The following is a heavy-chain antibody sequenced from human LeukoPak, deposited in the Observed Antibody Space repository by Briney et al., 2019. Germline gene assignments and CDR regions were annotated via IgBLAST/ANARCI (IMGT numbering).Heavy chain of an antibody. CDR3: ARGNSRSLLPYYFDY. J-gene: IGHJ4*02. V-gene: IGHV1-69*13. D-gene: IGHD2-21*01. CDR1: GYTFTSYG. CDR2: IIPIFGTA. Sequence: SVKVSCKASGYTFTSYGISWVRQAPGQGLEWMGVIIPIFGTANYAQNFQGRVTITADESTSTAYMELSSLRSEDTAVYYCARGNSRSLLPYYFDYWGQGTLVTVSS.